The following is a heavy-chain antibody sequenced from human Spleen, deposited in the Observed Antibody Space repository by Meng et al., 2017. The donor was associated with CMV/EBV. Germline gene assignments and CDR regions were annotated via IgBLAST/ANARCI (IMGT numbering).Heavy chain of an antibody. V-gene: IGHV4-39*07. CDR1: GGSISSSDYY. CDR3: ARDRSSSWPNYYYGMDV. J-gene: IGHJ6*02. D-gene: IGHD6-13*01. Sequence: SETLSLTCTVSGGSISSSDYYWGWIRQPPGKGLEWIGTIYYSGTTNYNPSLKSRVTMSVDTSKNQFSLKLSSVTAADTAVYYCARDRSSSWPNYYYGMDVWGQGTTVTVSS. CDR2: IYYSGTT.